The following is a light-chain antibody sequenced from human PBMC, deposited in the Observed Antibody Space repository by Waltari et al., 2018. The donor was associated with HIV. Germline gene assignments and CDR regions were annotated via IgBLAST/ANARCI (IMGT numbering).Light chain of an antibody. CDR1: QSVLHSPNNKNY. CDR3: QQYYSTPFT. CDR2: WAS. Sequence: DIVMTQSPDSLAVSLGERATINCKSSQSVLHSPNNKNYLVWYQQKPGQPPKLLIYWASTRESGVPDRFSGSGSGTDFTLTISSLQAEDVAVYYCQQYYSTPFTFGPGTKVDIK. J-gene: IGKJ3*01. V-gene: IGKV4-1*01.